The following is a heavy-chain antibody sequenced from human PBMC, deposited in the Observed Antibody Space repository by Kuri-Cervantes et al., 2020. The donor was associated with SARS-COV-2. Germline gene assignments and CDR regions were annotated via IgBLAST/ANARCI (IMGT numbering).Heavy chain of an antibody. V-gene: IGHV4-39*01. CDR3: ARHPNSMSGFDP. D-gene: IGHD3-3*02. CDR2: INYIGNS. CDR1: GVSISSTSYY. J-gene: IGHJ5*02. Sequence: SETLSLTCTVSGVSISSTSYYWAWIRQPPGKGLEWIGSINYIGNSYRNPSLRSRVIMSVDTSKNQFSVNINSVTAAATAIYFFARHPNSMSGFDPWGQGTPVTVSS.